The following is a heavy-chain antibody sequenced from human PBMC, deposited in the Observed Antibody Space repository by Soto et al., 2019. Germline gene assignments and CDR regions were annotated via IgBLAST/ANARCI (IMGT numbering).Heavy chain of an antibody. V-gene: IGHV3-33*01. J-gene: IGHJ4*02. CDR2: IWYDGSNK. Sequence: QVQLVESGGGVVQPGTSLRLSCAASGFTFSSYGMHWVRQAPGKGLEWVALIWYDGSNKNYADSVKGRFTISRDKSRNTLYLQMNSLSAGDTAVYYCARIKSTIWAEGEDYWGQGTLVTVSS. D-gene: IGHD3-16*01. CDR1: GFTFSSYG. CDR3: ARIKSTIWAEGEDY.